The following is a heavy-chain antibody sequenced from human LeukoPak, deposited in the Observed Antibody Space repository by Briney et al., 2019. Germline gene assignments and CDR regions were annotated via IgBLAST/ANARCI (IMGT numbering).Heavy chain of an antibody. D-gene: IGHD6-13*01. Sequence: GESLKISCKGSGYSFTSYWIGWVRQMPGKGLEWMGIIYPGDSDTGYSPSFQGQVTISADKSISTAYLQWSSLKASDTAMYYCARRVSSSSWINWFDPWGQGTLVTVSS. CDR1: GYSFTSYW. CDR2: IYPGDSDT. V-gene: IGHV5-51*01. J-gene: IGHJ5*02. CDR3: ARRVSSSSWINWFDP.